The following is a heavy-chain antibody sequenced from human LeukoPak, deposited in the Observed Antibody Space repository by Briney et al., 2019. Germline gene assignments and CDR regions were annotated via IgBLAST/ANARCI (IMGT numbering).Heavy chain of an antibody. D-gene: IGHD5-24*01. CDR3: ARNRDGYNSFDY. J-gene: IGHJ4*02. V-gene: IGHV4-31*03. CDR1: GGSISSGGYY. Sequence: SQTLSLTCTVSGGSISSGGYYWSWIRQHPGKGLEWIGYIYYSGTTYYNPSLRSRVTISVDTSKNHFSLKLSSVTAADTAVYYCARNRDGYNSFDYWGQGTLVTVSS. CDR2: IYYSGTT.